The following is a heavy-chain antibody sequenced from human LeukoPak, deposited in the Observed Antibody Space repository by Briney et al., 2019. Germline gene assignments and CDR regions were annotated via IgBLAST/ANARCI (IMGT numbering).Heavy chain of an antibody. CDR3: ARRPRRIAVAAFDY. D-gene: IGHD6-19*01. V-gene: IGHV4-59*12. J-gene: IGHJ4*02. Sequence: SETLSLTCTVSGGSISTYYWSWIRQPPGKGLEWIGYISYIGSTNYNPSLKSRVTISVDTSKNQFSLKLSSVTAADTAVYYCARRPRRIAVAAFDYWGQGTLVTVSS. CDR1: GGSISTYY. CDR2: ISYIGST.